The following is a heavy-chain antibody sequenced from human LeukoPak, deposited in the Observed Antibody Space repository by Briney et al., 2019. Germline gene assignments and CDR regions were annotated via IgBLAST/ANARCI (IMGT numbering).Heavy chain of an antibody. D-gene: IGHD5-18*01. CDR2: ISSNGGST. Sequence: GGSLRLSCAASGFTFSSYAMHWVRQAPGKGLEYVSAISSNGGSTYYANSVKGRSTISRDNSKNTVYLQMGSLRAEDVAVYYCARASYGYGNNWFDPWGQGTLVTVSS. CDR1: GFTFSSYA. V-gene: IGHV3-64*01. CDR3: ARASYGYGNNWFDP. J-gene: IGHJ5*02.